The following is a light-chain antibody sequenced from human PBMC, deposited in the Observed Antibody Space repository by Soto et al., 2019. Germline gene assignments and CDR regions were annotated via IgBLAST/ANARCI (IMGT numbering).Light chain of an antibody. CDR3: QQYGTPPAT. CDR1: QSVYSDY. J-gene: IGKJ4*01. V-gene: IGKV3-20*01. Sequence: EIVLTQSPGTLSLSPGERVTLSCRASQSVYSDYLAWYQQKPGQAPSLLISGASSRATGIPDRFSGSGSGTDFTLTISRLEPEDFAVYYCQQYGTPPATFGGGTKVEIK. CDR2: GAS.